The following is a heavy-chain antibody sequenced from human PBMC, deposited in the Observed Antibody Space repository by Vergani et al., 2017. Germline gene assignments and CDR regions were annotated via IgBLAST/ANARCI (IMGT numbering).Heavy chain of an antibody. CDR2: IWYDGSNK. J-gene: IGHJ4*02. V-gene: IGHV3-33*01. CDR1: GFTFSSYG. CDR3: ARESRDYYDSDYYFDY. Sequence: QVQLVESGGGVVQPGRSLRLSCAASGFTFSSYGMHWVRQAPGKGLEWVAVIWYDGSNKYYADSVKGRFTISIDNSKNTLYLQMNSLRAEDTAVYYCARESRDYYDSDYYFDYWGQGTLVTVSS. D-gene: IGHD3-22*01.